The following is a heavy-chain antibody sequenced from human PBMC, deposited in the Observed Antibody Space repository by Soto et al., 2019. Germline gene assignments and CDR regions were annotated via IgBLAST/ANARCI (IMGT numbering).Heavy chain of an antibody. CDR3: ARGGDYGDLHNDY. CDR1: GFTFSSYG. D-gene: IGHD4-17*01. CDR2: IWYDGSNK. J-gene: IGHJ4*02. V-gene: IGHV3-33*01. Sequence: QVQLVESGGGVVQPGRSLRLSCAASGFTFSSYGMHWVRQAPGKGLEWVAVIWYDGSNKYYADSVKGRFTISRDNSKNTLYLQMNSLRAEDTAVYYCARGGDYGDLHNDYWGQGTLVTVSS.